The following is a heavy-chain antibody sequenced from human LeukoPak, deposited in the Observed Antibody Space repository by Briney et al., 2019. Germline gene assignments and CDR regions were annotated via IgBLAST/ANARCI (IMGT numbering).Heavy chain of an antibody. CDR2: ISSSSSHI. Sequence: GGSLRLSCAASGFTFSSYSMNWVRQAPGKGLEWVSSISSSSSHIYYADSVKGRFTISRDNAKNSLYLQMNSLRAEDTAVYYCAGVSSGMTFDYWGQGTLVTVSS. V-gene: IGHV3-21*01. D-gene: IGHD3-22*01. CDR1: GFTFSSYS. J-gene: IGHJ4*02. CDR3: AGVSSGMTFDY.